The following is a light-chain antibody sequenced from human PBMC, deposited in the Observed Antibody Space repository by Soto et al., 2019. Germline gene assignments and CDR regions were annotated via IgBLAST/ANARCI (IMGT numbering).Light chain of an antibody. V-gene: IGLV2-11*01. Sequence: QSALTQPRSVSGSPGQSVTISCTGTSSDVGGYNSVSWYQQYPGKAPKLMIYDVSKRPSGVPDRFSGSKSGNAASLTISGLQDEDEADYNCCSYAGISTWVFGGGTKLTVL. J-gene: IGLJ3*02. CDR3: CSYAGISTWV. CDR1: SSDVGGYNS. CDR2: DVS.